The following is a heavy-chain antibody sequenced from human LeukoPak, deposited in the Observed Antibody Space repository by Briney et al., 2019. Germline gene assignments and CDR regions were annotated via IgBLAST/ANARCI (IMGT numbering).Heavy chain of an antibody. CDR2: SSDSGST. Sequence: PSETLSLTYTVSGGSISSYYWSWIRQPPGKGLEWIGYSSDSGSTNYNPSLKSRVTLLVDTSKNQSSLNLFSVTAADTAVYYCARGSDYGDSWGQGTLVTVSS. V-gene: IGHV4-59*01. J-gene: IGHJ4*02. CDR3: ARGSDYGDS. CDR1: GGSISSYY.